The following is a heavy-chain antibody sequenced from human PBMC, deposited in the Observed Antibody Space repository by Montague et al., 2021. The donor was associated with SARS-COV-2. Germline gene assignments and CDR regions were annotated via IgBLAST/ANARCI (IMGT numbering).Heavy chain of an antibody. CDR1: GGSISSGGYY. V-gene: IGHV4-31*03. CDR2: IYYSGST. CDR3: ARATRSIVVLDWFDP. D-gene: IGHD3-22*01. Sequence: TLSLTCTVPGGSISSGGYYWSWIRQHPGKGLEWIGYIYYSGSTYYNPSLKSRVTISVDTSKNQFSLKLSSVTAADTAVYYCARATRSIVVLDWFDPWGQGTLATVSS. J-gene: IGHJ5*02.